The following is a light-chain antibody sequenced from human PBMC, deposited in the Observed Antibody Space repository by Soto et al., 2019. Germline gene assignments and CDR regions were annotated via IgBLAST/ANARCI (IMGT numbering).Light chain of an antibody. CDR1: SSDVGGYKS. V-gene: IGLV2-11*01. J-gene: IGLJ1*01. CDR2: DVS. CDR3: CSFAGTSYV. Sequence: QSALTQPRSVSGSPGQSVTISCTGTSSDVGGYKSVSWYQQHPGKAPKLMIYDVSKRPSGVPDRFSGSKPGNTASLTISGLQAEDEADYYCCSFAGTSYVFGTGTKVTVL.